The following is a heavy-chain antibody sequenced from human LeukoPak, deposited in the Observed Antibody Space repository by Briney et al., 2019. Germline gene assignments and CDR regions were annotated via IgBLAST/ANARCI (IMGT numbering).Heavy chain of an antibody. D-gene: IGHD3-22*01. V-gene: IGHV3-66*01. CDR3: AREGVNYHDSSGYYAVS. J-gene: IGHJ5*02. Sequence: GGSLRLSCAASGFTFSSYSMNWVRQAPGKGLEWVSTIYSGGATYYADSVRGRFTISRDSSQNTVYLQMNSLRAEDTAVYYCAREGVNYHDSSGYYAVSWGQGTLVTVSS. CDR1: GFTFSSYS. CDR2: IYSGGAT.